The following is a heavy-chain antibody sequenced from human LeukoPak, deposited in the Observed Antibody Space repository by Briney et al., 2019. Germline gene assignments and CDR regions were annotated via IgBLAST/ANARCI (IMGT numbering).Heavy chain of an antibody. D-gene: IGHD4-17*01. V-gene: IGHV3-66*04. J-gene: IGHJ4*02. CDR3: ARRGYGDYAPFDY. CDR1: GFRFSSYG. CDR2: IYSGGTT. Sequence: GGSLRLSCVVSGFRFSSYGMHWVRQAPGKGLEWLSLIYSGGTTSYADSVKGRFTISRDNSKNTLYLQMNSLRAEDTAVYYCARRGYGDYAPFDYWGQGALVTVSS.